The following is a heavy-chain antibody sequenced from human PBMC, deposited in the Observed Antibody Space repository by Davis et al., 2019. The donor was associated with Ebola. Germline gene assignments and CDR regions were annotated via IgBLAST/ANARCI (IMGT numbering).Heavy chain of an antibody. CDR3: ARFLMDCTGGVCDRWFDP. J-gene: IGHJ5*02. D-gene: IGHD2-8*02. CDR2: IYYSGST. Sequence: PSETLSLTCTVPGGSISSYYWSWIRQPPGKGLEWIGYIYYSGSTNYNPSLKSRVTISVDTSKNQFSLKLSSVTAADTAVYYCARFLMDCTGGVCDRWFDPWGQGTLVTVSS. CDR1: GGSISSYY. V-gene: IGHV4-59*01.